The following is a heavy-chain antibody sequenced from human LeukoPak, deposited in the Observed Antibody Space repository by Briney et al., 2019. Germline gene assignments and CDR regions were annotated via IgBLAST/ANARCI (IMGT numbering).Heavy chain of an antibody. J-gene: IGHJ6*03. CDR3: ARDNDYYYYHMDV. V-gene: IGHV3-48*04. Sequence: GGSLRLSCAASGFTFSSYSMKRVRQAPGKGLEWVSYISTTSTTKYYADSVKGRFTISRDNAKNSLYLQMNSLRAEDTAVYYCARDNDYYYYHMDVWGNGTTVTVSS. CDR2: ISTTSTTK. CDR1: GFTFSSYS.